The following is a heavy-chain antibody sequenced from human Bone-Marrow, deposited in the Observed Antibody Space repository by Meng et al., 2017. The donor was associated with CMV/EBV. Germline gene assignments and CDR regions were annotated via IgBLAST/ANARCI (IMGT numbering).Heavy chain of an antibody. J-gene: IGHJ5*02. CDR3: ARDRANDYGDINWFYP. CDR2: ISSSGSTI. V-gene: IGHV3-48*03. Sequence: GESLKISCAASGFTFSSYEMNWVRQAPGKGLEWVSYISSSGSTIYYADSVKGRFTIFRDNAKNSLYLQMNSLRAEDTAVYYCARDRANDYGDINWFYPWGQGTLVTVSS. D-gene: IGHD4-17*01. CDR1: GFTFSSYE.